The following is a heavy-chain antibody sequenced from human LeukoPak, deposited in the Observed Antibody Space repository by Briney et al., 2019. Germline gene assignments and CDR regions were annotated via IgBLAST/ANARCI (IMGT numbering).Heavy chain of an antibody. V-gene: IGHV4-31*03. D-gene: IGHD1-26*01. CDR3: ARSGGSYLGGHFDY. J-gene: IGHJ4*02. CDR1: AGSISSGGYY. Sequence: SQTLSLACTVAAGSISSGGYYWSWIRQQPGKGLEGIGYIDYSGSTNSNPSLKTRVTISLDTTQNQFCLKLSSVTAADTAVYYCARSGGSYLGGHFDYWGQGTLVTVSS. CDR2: IDYSGST.